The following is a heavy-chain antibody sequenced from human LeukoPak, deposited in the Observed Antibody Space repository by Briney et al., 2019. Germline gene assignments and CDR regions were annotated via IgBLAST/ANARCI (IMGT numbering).Heavy chain of an antibody. Sequence: GGSLRLSCAASGFTFSSYGMHWVRQAPGKGLEWVAVISYDGSNKYYADSVKGRFTISRDNAKNSLYLQMNSLRAEDTAVYYCARDPSRSGYYSYYFDYWGQGTLVTVSS. V-gene: IGHV3-30*03. CDR3: ARDPSRSGYYSYYFDY. D-gene: IGHD3-22*01. CDR2: ISYDGSNK. J-gene: IGHJ4*02. CDR1: GFTFSSYG.